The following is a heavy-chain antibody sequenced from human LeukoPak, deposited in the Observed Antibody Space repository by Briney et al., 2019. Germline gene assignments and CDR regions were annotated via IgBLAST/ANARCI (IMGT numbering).Heavy chain of an antibody. J-gene: IGHJ1*01. CDR1: GYTFTSYD. CDR3: ARAYHYYGSSGYYEYFQH. D-gene: IGHD3-22*01. Sequence: PGASVKVSCKASGYTFTSYDINWVRQATGQGLEWMGWMNPNSGNTGYAQKFQGRVTMTRNTSISTAYMELSSLRSEDTAVYYCARAYHYYGSSGYYEYFQHWGQGTLVTVSS. CDR2: MNPNSGNT. V-gene: IGHV1-8*01.